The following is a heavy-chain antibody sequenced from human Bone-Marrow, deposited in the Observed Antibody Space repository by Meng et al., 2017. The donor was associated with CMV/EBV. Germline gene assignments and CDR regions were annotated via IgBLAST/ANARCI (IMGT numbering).Heavy chain of an antibody. Sequence: GGSLRLSCAASGFTLSSYSMNWVRQAPGKGLEWVAVIWYDGSNKYYADSVKGRFTISRDNSKNTLYLQMNSLRAEDTAVYYCARDPGWDYSNQPTHYYGMDVWGQGTTVTVSS. V-gene: IGHV3-33*08. CDR2: IWYDGSNK. J-gene: IGHJ6*02. D-gene: IGHD4-11*01. CDR1: GFTLSSYS. CDR3: ARDPGWDYSNQPTHYYGMDV.